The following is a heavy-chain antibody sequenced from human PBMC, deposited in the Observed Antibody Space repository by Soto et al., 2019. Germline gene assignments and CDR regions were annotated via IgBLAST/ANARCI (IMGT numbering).Heavy chain of an antibody. V-gene: IGHV1-8*01. D-gene: IGHD2-15*01. J-gene: IGHJ3*01. Sequence: GASVKVSCKASGYTFTGYDINWVRQATGQGLEWMGWMSPYSGNTGSAQKFQGRITMTRNTSITTAYMELSSLTSEDTALYYCARGLCTGGTCYGLTSDVWGQGTRVTVSS. CDR3: ARGLCTGGTCYGLTSDV. CDR2: MSPYSGNT. CDR1: GYTFTGYD.